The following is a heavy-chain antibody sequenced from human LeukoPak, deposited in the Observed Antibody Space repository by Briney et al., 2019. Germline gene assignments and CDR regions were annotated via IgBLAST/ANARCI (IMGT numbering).Heavy chain of an antibody. V-gene: IGHV3-9*01. J-gene: IGHJ4*02. Sequence: GGSLRLSCAASGFTFDDYAMHWVRQAPGKGLEWVSGISWNSGSIGYADSVKGRFTISRDNAKNSLYLQMNSLRAEDTALYYCAKSESYLVVVAATLDYWGQGTLVTVSS. CDR1: GFTFDDYA. D-gene: IGHD2-15*01. CDR3: AKSESYLVVVAATLDY. CDR2: ISWNSGSI.